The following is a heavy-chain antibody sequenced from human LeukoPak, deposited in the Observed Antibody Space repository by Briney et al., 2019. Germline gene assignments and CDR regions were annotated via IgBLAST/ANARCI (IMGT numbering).Heavy chain of an antibody. CDR2: IYPGDSDT. CDR1: GYSFTSYW. V-gene: IGHV5-51*01. D-gene: IGHD6-13*01. CDR3: VRHDSSSPDY. Sequence: GESLKISCKGSGYSFTSYWIGWVRPMPGKGLELMGIIYPGDSDTKYSPSFQGQVTFSVDKSISTAYLHWSSLKASDTAMYYCVRHDSSSPDYWGQGTLVTVSS. J-gene: IGHJ4*02.